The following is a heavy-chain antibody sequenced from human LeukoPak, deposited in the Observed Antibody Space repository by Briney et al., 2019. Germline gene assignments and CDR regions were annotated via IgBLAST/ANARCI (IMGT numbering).Heavy chain of an antibody. J-gene: IGHJ5*02. Sequence: GGSLRLSCAASGFTFSTSWMSWLRQAPGKGLEWVANVKEDGSDKYYVGSVKGRFTVYRDNAKSSLYLQMNSLRDEDTAVYYCATSRHNSFDPWGQGTLVTVSS. D-gene: IGHD1-1*01. V-gene: IGHV3-7*05. CDR2: VKEDGSDK. CDR3: ATSRHNSFDP. CDR1: GFTFSTSW.